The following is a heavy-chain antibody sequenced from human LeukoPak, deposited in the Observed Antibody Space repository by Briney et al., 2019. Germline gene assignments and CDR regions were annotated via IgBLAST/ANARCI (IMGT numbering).Heavy chain of an antibody. V-gene: IGHV4-34*01. Sequence: SETPSLTCAVYGGSFSGYYWSWIRQPPGKGLEWIGEINHSGSTNYNPSLKSRVTISVDTSKNQFSLKLSSVTAADTAVYYCARGEGDCSGGSCPYYFDYWGQGTLVTVS. D-gene: IGHD2-15*01. CDR3: ARGEGDCSGGSCPYYFDY. CDR2: INHSGST. CDR1: GGSFSGYY. J-gene: IGHJ4*02.